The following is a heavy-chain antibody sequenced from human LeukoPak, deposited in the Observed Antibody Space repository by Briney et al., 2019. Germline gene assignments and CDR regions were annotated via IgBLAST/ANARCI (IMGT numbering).Heavy chain of an antibody. CDR1: GYTFTNYG. CDR3: ASCLHYYDSSGYSPPYYYYYMDV. Sequence: ASVKVSCKASGYTFTNYGISWVRQAPGQGLEWMGGIIPIFGTANYAQKFQGRVTITADESTSTAYMELSSLRSEDTAVYYCASCLHYYDSSGYSPPYYYYYMDVWGKGTTVTISS. D-gene: IGHD3-22*01. J-gene: IGHJ6*03. CDR2: IIPIFGTA. V-gene: IGHV1-69*13.